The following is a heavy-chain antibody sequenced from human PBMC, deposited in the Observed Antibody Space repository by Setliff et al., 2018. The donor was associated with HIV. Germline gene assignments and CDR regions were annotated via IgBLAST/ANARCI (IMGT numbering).Heavy chain of an antibody. Sequence: SVKVSCKASGYTFTNYYIHWVRQAPGQGLEWMGGIIPVFRTANYAQKFQGRVTITADESTSTAYMELSSLRSEDTAVYYCARGATITYYFDYWGQGTLVTVSS. D-gene: IGHD5-12*01. CDR3: ARGATITYYFDY. V-gene: IGHV1-69*13. J-gene: IGHJ4*02. CDR2: IIPVFRTA. CDR1: GYTFTNYY.